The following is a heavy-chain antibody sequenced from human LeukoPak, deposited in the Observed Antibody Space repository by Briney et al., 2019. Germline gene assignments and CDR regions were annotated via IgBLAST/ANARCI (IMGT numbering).Heavy chain of an antibody. CDR1: EFTFNNYW. J-gene: IGHJ3*02. CDR3: ARGFTIFGVVNDAFDI. Sequence: PGGSLRLSCAASEFTFNNYWMHWVRQAPGKGLVWVSRINTDGSSTSYADSVKGRFSISRDNAKNNLYLQMNSLRVEDTAVYYCARGFTIFGVVNDAFDIWGQGTTVTVSS. D-gene: IGHD3-3*01. V-gene: IGHV3-74*01. CDR2: INTDGSST.